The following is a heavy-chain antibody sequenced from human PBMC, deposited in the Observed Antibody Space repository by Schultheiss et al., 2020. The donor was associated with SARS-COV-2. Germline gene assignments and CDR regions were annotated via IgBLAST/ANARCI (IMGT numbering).Heavy chain of an antibody. CDR2: ISGSGGST. D-gene: IGHD4-17*01. CDR1: GFTFGNYA. V-gene: IGHV3-23*01. J-gene: IGHJ4*02. CDR3: ARGWDYGDYFDY. Sequence: GGSLRLSCAASGFTFGNYAMSWVRQAPGKGLEWVSAISGSGGSTYYADSVKGRFTISRDNSKNTLYLQMNSLRAEDTAVYYCARGWDYGDYFDYWGQGTLVTVSS.